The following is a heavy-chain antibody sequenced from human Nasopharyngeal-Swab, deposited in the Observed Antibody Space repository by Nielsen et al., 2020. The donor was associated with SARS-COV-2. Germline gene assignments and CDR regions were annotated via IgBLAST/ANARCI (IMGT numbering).Heavy chain of an antibody. V-gene: IGHV1-18*01. CDR1: GYTFTSYG. Sequence: ASVKVSCKASGYTFTSYGISWVRQAPGQGLEWMGWISAYNGNTSYAQKFQGRVTMTRDTSTSTVYMELSSLRSEDTAVYYCARDPEAVAPFYGMDVWGQGTTVTVSS. CDR2: ISAYNGNT. CDR3: ARDPEAVAPFYGMDV. D-gene: IGHD6-19*01. J-gene: IGHJ6*02.